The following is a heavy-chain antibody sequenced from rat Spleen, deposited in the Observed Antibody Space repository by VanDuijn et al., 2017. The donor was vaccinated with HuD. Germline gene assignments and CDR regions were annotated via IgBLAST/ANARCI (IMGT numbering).Heavy chain of an antibody. CDR1: GFTFSNYD. CDR3: TSSGDYSDY. CDR2: IDTGGSNT. V-gene: IGHV5-25*01. D-gene: IGHD1-1*01. J-gene: IGHJ2*01. Sequence: EVQLVESGGGLVQPGRSLKLSCAASGFTFSNYDMAWVRQAPTKGLEWVASIDTGGSNTYYRQSVKGRFTISRDNAKSTLYLRMDSLRSEDTATYYCTSSGDYSDYWGQGVMVTVSS.